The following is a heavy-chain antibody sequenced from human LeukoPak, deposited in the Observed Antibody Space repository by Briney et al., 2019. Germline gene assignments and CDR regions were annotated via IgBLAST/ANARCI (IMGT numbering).Heavy chain of an antibody. J-gene: IGHJ4*02. CDR2: ISWNGGTT. Sequence: GGSLSLSCAASGFTFGDHGMSWVRQAPEKGLEWVSGISWNGGTTTYADSVKGRFTISRDNAKSSLYLQMNSLRAEDTALYYCARDLGSPGTNVDYWGQGTLVTVSS. D-gene: IGHD4-17*01. CDR1: GFTFGDHG. V-gene: IGHV3-20*04. CDR3: ARDLGSPGTNVDY.